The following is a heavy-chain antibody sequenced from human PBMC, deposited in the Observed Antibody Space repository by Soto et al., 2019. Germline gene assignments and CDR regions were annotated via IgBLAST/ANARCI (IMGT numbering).Heavy chain of an antibody. CDR2: MFYSGST. Sequence: QLQLQESGPGLVKPSETLSLTCTVSDGSVSSSSHYWGWIRQPPGKGLEWIGSMFYSGSTYYNPSLKSRVSISGDTSKNQFSLKLSSVNAADTAVYYCARQDLYDSSGYFKPGTFDKWGQGTMVTVSS. J-gene: IGHJ3*02. V-gene: IGHV4-39*01. CDR3: ARQDLYDSSGYFKPGTFDK. CDR1: DGSVSSSSHY. D-gene: IGHD3-22*01.